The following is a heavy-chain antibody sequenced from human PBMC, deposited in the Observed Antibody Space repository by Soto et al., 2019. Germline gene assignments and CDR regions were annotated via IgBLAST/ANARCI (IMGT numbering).Heavy chain of an antibody. CDR2: IYYSGNT. J-gene: IGHJ4*02. CDR3: ASSSPFHS. Sequence: QLQLQESGPGLVKPSETLSLTCSVSSASISSSTYYWSWIRQPPGRGPAWIGSIYYSGNTYYKPSLKSRVSISIETSRTQFSLTLTSVTAADTGVYYGASSSPFHSWGPGILVTVSS. D-gene: IGHD6-6*01. CDR1: SASISSSTYY. V-gene: IGHV4-39*01.